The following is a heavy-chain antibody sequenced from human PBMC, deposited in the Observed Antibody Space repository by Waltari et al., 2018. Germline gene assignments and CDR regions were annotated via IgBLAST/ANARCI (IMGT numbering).Heavy chain of an antibody. V-gene: IGHV4-38-2*02. J-gene: IGHJ4*02. CDR2: IYHSGST. CDR1: GYSLSSGYY. CDR3: ARDSYEIDY. Sequence: QVQLQESGPGLVKPSKTLSLTCAVSGYSLSSGYYWGWIRQPAWKGLEWIGIIYHSGSTYYNPSLKSRVTISVDTSKNQFSLKLSSVTAADTAVYYCARDSYEIDYWGQGTLVTVSS. D-gene: IGHD3-3*01.